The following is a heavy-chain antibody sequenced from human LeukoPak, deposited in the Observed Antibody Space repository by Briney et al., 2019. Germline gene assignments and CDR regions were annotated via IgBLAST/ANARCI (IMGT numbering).Heavy chain of an antibody. CDR2: IIPILGIA. J-gene: IGHJ1*01. CDR3: ARDGTSPPSEYFQH. D-gene: IGHD1-7*01. CDR1: GGTFSSYA. V-gene: IGHV1-69*04. Sequence: ASVKVSCKASGGTFSSYAISWVRQAPGQGLEWMGRIIPILGIANYAQKFQGRVTITADKSTSTAYMELSSLRSEDTAVYYCARDGTSPPSEYFQHWGQGTLVTVSS.